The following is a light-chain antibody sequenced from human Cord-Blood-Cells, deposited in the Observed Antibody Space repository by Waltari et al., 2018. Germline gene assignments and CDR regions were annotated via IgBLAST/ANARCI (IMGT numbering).Light chain of an antibody. CDR1: SSVVGSYNL. CDR2: EGS. V-gene: IGLV2-23*01. Sequence: SALPPPAPVSGSPGQSITISCTGTSSVVGSYNLTSWYQQHPGKAPKLMIYEGSKRPSGVSNRFSGSKSGNTASLTISGLQAEDEADYYCCSYAGSSTWVFGGGTKLTVL. J-gene: IGLJ3*02. CDR3: CSYAGSSTWV.